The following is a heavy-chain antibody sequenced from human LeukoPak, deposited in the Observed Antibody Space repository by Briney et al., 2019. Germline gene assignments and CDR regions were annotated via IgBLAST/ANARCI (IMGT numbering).Heavy chain of an antibody. Sequence: GGSLRLSCAASGFTFSSYAMSWVRQAPGKGLEWVSAISGSGGSTYYADSVKGRFTISRDNSKNTLYLQMNSLRAEDTAVYYCAKSVRARVFVPLDYWGQGTLVTVSS. CDR1: GFTFSSYA. D-gene: IGHD2-8*01. CDR2: ISGSGGST. V-gene: IGHV3-23*01. J-gene: IGHJ4*02. CDR3: AKSVRARVFVPLDY.